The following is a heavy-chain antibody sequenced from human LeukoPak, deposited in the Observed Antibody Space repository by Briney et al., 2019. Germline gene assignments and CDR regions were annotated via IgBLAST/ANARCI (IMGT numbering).Heavy chain of an antibody. J-gene: IGHJ4*02. CDR3: ARELTVTTTLYDY. V-gene: IGHV1-18*01. CDR1: GDTFTSYG. Sequence: ASEKVSCKASGDTFTSYGISWVRQAPGQGLEWMGWISAYNGNTNYAQKLQGRVTMTTDTSTSTAYMELRCLRSDDTAVYYCARELTVTTTLYDYWVQGTLVTVSS. D-gene: IGHD4-11*01. CDR2: ISAYNGNT.